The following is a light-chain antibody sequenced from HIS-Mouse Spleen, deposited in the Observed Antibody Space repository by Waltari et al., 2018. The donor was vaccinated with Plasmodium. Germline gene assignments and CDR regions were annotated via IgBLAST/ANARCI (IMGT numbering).Light chain of an antibody. Sequence: GQTARITCGGNNIGSNSVHWYQQKPGQAPVLVVYDDSDRPSGIPARFSGSNSGNTATLTISRVEAGDEADYYCQVWDSSSDHPVFGGGTKLTVL. CDR1: NIGSNS. CDR3: QVWDSSSDHPV. V-gene: IGLV3-21*02. J-gene: IGLJ2*01. CDR2: DDS.